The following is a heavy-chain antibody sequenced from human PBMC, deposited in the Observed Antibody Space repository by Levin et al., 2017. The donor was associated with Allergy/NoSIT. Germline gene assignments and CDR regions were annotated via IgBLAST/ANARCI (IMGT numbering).Heavy chain of an antibody. CDR3: ASPRGPSKIAAADHYYYYGMDV. J-gene: IGHJ6*02. D-gene: IGHD6-13*01. Sequence: SVKVSCKASGGTFSSYAISWVRQAPGQGLEWMGGIIPIFGTANYAQKFQGRVTITADESTSTAYMELSSLRSEDTAVYYCASPRGPSKIAAADHYYYYGMDVWGQGTTVTVSS. CDR1: GGTFSSYA. CDR2: IIPIFGTA. V-gene: IGHV1-69*13.